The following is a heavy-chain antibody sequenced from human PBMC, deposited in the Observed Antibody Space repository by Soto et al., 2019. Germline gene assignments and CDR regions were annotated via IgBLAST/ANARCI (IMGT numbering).Heavy chain of an antibody. J-gene: IGHJ6*02. CDR2: IIPIFGTA. CDR1: GVTFSSYA. V-gene: IGHV1-69*13. D-gene: IGHD6-19*01. Sequence: ASLKVSCKASGVTFSSYAIGWVRQAPGQGLEWMGGIIPIFGTANYAQKFQGRVTITADESTSTAYMELSSLRSEDTAVYYCARVNIQGWAVAGTSLYYYGMDVWGQGTTVTVSS. CDR3: ARVNIQGWAVAGTSLYYYGMDV.